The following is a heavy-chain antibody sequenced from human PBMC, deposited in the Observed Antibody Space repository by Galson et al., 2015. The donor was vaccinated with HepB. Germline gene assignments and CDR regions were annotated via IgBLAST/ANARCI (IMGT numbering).Heavy chain of an antibody. D-gene: IGHD3-3*01. CDR3: AHEIGYTVFGGMTGYYYYGMDV. J-gene: IGHJ6*02. Sequence: PALVKPTQTLTLTCTFSGFSLSTSGVGVGWIRQPPGKALEWLALIYWNDDKRYSPSLKSRLTITKDTSKNQVDLTMNNVDPVDTATYYCAHEIGYTVFGGMTGYYYYGMDVWGQGTTVTVSS. CDR1: GFSLSTSGVG. CDR2: IYWNDDK. V-gene: IGHV2-5*01.